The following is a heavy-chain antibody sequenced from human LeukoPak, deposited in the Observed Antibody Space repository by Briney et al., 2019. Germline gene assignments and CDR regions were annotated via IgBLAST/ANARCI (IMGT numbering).Heavy chain of an antibody. J-gene: IGHJ4*02. D-gene: IGHD3-9*01. CDR1: GFTFSGSA. CDR2: IRSKANSYAT. CDR3: TPSLYDILTGSDY. V-gene: IGHV3-73*01. Sequence: ARGSLRLSCAASGFTFSGSAMHWVRQASGKGLEWVGRIRSKANSYATAYAASVKGRFTISRDDSKNTAYLQMNSLKTEDTAVYYCTPSLYDILTGSDYWGQGTLVTVSS.